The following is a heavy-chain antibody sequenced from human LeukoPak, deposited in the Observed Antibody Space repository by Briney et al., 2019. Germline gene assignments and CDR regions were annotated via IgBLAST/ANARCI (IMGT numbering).Heavy chain of an antibody. CDR2: IYYSGSV. CDR1: GGSISSSSYY. V-gene: IGHV4-39*01. CDR3: ARHPERYSYFDY. J-gene: IGHJ4*02. D-gene: IGHD5-18*01. Sequence: PSETLSLTCTVSGGSISSSSYYWGWIRQPPGKGLEWIGSIYYSGSVYYNPSLKSRVTMSVDTSKNQFSLRLSSVTAADTAVYSCARHPERYSYFDYWGQGTLVTVSS.